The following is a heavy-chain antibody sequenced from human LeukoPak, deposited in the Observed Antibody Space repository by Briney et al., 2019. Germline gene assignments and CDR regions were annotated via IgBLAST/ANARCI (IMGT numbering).Heavy chain of an antibody. J-gene: IGHJ4*02. V-gene: IGHV3-30*02. Sequence: GGSLRLSCAASGFTFSSYAMHWVRQAPGKGLEWVAVIWYGGSNKYYADSVKGRFTISRDNSKNTLYLQMNSLRAEDTAVYYCAKVPGWSGYYKDYWGQGTLVTVSS. CDR1: GFTFSSYA. CDR2: IWYGGSNK. CDR3: AKVPGWSGYYKDY. D-gene: IGHD3-3*01.